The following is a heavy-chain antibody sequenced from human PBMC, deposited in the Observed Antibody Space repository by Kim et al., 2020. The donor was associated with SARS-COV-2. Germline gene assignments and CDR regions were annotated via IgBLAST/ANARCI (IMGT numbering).Heavy chain of an antibody. CDR3: ATCLQSHFDY. CDR1: GFAFSSHA. Sequence: GGSLRLSCRTSGFAFSSHAMMWVRQTPEKGLEWVATIDGPTTNTHYPDSVKGRFTISRDNSQNTVYLHMISLKAEDTAMYYCATCLQSHFDYCGLGTPVT. CDR2: IDGPTTNT. V-gene: IGHV3-23*01. D-gene: IGHD4-4*01. J-gene: IGHJ4*02.